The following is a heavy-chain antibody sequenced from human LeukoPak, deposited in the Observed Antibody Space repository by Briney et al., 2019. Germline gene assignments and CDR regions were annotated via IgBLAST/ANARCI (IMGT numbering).Heavy chain of an antibody. CDR2: ISGSGGST. CDR3: AKFRNFDWLPSDY. D-gene: IGHD3-9*01. V-gene: IGHV3-23*01. J-gene: IGHJ4*02. CDR1: GFTFSSYA. Sequence: GGSLRLSCAASGFTFSSYAMSWVRQAPGKGLEWVSGISGSGGSTYYADSVKGRFTISRDNSKNTLYLQMNSLRAEDTALYYCAKFRNFDWLPSDYWGQGTLVTVSS.